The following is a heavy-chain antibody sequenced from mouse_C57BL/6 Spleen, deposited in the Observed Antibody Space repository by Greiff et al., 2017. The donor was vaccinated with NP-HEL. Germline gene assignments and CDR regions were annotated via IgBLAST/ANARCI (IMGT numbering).Heavy chain of an antibody. Sequence: QVQLQQPGAELVKPGASVKMSCKASGYTFTSYWITWVKQRPGQGLEWIGDIYPGSGSTKYNEKFKSKATLTVDTSSSTAYIQLSSLTSEDSAVYYCATYYSNFDVWGTGTTVTVSS. CDR3: ATYYSNFDV. CDR1: GYTFTSYW. D-gene: IGHD2-5*01. J-gene: IGHJ1*03. V-gene: IGHV1-55*01. CDR2: IYPGSGST.